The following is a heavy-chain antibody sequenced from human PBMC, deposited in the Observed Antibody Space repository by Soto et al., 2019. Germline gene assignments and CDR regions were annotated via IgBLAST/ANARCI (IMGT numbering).Heavy chain of an antibody. J-gene: IGHJ3*02. CDR2: INPNSGGT. CDR3: ARGGVQLVFAFDI. Sequence: ASVKVSCKASGYTFTGYYMHWVRQAPGQGLEWMGWINPNSGGTNYAQKFQGWVTMTRDTSISTAYMELSRLRSDGTGVYYCARGGVQLVFAFDIWGQGTMVTVSS. CDR1: GYTFTGYY. V-gene: IGHV1-2*04. D-gene: IGHD1-1*01.